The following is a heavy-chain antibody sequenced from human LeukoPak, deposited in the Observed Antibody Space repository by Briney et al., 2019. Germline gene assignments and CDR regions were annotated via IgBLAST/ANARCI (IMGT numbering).Heavy chain of an antibody. Sequence: GGSLRLSCAASGFTFSSYAMSWVRQAPGKGLEWVSAISGSGGSTYYADSVKGRFTISGDNSKNTLYLQMNSLRAEDTAVYYCAKGSLTAYYYYGMDVWGQGTTVTVSS. CDR1: GFTFSSYA. D-gene: IGHD3-16*02. V-gene: IGHV3-23*01. CDR2: ISGSGGST. J-gene: IGHJ6*02. CDR3: AKGSLTAYYYYGMDV.